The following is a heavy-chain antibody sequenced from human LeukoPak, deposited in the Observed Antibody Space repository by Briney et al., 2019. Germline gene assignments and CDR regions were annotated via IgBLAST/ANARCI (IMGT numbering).Heavy chain of an antibody. J-gene: IGHJ4*02. V-gene: IGHV3-7*01. D-gene: IGHD2-15*01. CDR3: ARDTQGYFDY. CDR2: IKEDGTEK. Sequence: PGGSLRLSCAASGFTFSSYWMSWVRQAPGEGLEWVANIKEDGTEKSYVDSVKGRFTISRDNAKNSLYLQMHSLRAEDTAVYYCARDTQGYFDYWRQGTLVTVSS. CDR1: GFTFSSYW.